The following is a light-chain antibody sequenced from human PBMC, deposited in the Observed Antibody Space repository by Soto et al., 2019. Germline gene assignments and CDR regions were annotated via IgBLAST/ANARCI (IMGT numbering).Light chain of an antibody. CDR3: CSYTSSSTWV. V-gene: IGLV2-14*01. J-gene: IGLJ3*02. Sequence: QSALTQPASVSGSPGQSITVSCTGTSSDIGGYNFVSWYQQLPGKAPKLLIFEVYNRPSGVSLRFSGSKSGNTASLTISGLQAEDEADYYCCSYTSSSTWVFGGGTKLTVL. CDR1: SSDIGGYNF. CDR2: EVY.